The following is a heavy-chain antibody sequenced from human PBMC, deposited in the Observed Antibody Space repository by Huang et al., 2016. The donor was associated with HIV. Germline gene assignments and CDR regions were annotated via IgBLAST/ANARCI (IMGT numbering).Heavy chain of an antibody. J-gene: IGHJ4*02. V-gene: IGHV4-61*09. CDR1: GDSIGSGSFY. D-gene: IGHD5-12*01. CDR2: LSTGGTP. CDR3: ARLGSHDTKWHEDY. Sequence: QVQLQESGPGLVKPSQTLSLTCTISGDSIGSGSFYWSWIRQPAGGGLEWVGHLSTGGTPKYNPSLRSRVTISVDTPKNQFSLHLTSVTAADTAVYYCARLGSHDTKWHEDYWGQGTLVTVSS.